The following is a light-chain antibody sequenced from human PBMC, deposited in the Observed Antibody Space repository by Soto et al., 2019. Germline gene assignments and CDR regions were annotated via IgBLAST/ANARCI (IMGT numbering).Light chain of an antibody. J-gene: IGKJ4*01. CDR3: QHYTNWPLT. V-gene: IGKV3-15*01. CDR1: HSVSSR. CDR2: GAS. Sequence: EIVMTQSPATLSVSPGERATLSCRASHSVSSRLAWYQQKPGPAPRLLIYGASTRATGLAARFSGSGSGTGFTLTISSLQSEDFAVYYCQHYTNWPLTFGGGTKVEIK.